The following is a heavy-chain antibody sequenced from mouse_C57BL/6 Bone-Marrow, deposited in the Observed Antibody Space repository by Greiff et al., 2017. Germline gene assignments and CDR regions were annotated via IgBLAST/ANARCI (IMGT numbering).Heavy chain of an antibody. CDR3: ARRGGWFAY. CDR1: GFTFSSYG. Sequence: EVKLMESGGDLVKPGGSLKLSCAASGFTFSSYGMSWVRQTPDKRLEWVATISSGGSYTYYPDSVKGRFTISRDNAKNTLYLQMSSLKSEDTAMYYCARRGGWFAYWGQGTLVTVSA. CDR2: ISSGGSYT. J-gene: IGHJ3*01. V-gene: IGHV5-6*02.